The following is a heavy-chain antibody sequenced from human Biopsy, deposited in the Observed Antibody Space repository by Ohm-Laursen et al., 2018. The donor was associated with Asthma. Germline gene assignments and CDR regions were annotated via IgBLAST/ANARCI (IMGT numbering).Heavy chain of an antibody. CDR2: IKHDGSEN. CDR1: GFTFGDYW. V-gene: IGHV3-7*01. J-gene: IGHJ1*01. Sequence: SLRLSCSASGFTFGDYWKSWVRQVPGRGLEWVANIKHDGSENNHVDSLKGRFTISRDNAKNSLYLQMNSLRAEDTAVYYCARTFHFWSPYHAEHYQLWGQGTLVTVSS. D-gene: IGHD3-3*02. CDR3: ARTFHFWSPYHAEHYQL.